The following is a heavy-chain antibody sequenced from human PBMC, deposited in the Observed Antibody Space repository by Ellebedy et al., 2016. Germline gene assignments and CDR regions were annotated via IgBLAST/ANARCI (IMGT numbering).Heavy chain of an antibody. CDR1: GFSISTSGMC. CDR2: IDWGDDK. J-gene: IGHJ6*02. V-gene: IGHV2-70*11. Sequence: SGPTLVKPRQTLTLTCTVSGFSISTSGMCVSWIRQPPGKALEWLARIDWGDDKYYSTSLRTRLTISKDTSKKQVVLTMTNMDPVDTGTYYCARTKGAVRVSGMDVWGQGTTVTVS. D-gene: IGHD6-19*01. CDR3: ARTKGAVRVSGMDV.